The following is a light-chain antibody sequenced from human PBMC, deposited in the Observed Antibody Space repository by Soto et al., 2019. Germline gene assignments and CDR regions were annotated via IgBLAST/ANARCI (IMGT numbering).Light chain of an antibody. Sequence: DIQMTQSPSSVSASVGDRVTITCRASQDVSNWLAWYQQRPGQAPKLLIYVASNLQTGVPSRFSGSGSGTYFTLTISSLQPEDFATYYCQQANSIPHTFGQGT. V-gene: IGKV1-12*01. CDR3: QQANSIPHT. CDR1: QDVSNW. CDR2: VAS. J-gene: IGKJ2*01.